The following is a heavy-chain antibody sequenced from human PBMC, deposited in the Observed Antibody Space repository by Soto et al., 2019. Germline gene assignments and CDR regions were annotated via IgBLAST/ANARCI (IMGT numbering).Heavy chain of an antibody. Sequence: SVKVSCKASGGTFSSYAISWVRQAPGQRLEWMGGIIPIFGTANYAQKFQGRVTITADESTSTAYMELSSLRSEDTAVYYCARVMVRGVITGLYGMDVWGQGTTVTVSS. V-gene: IGHV1-69*13. CDR1: GGTFSSYA. D-gene: IGHD3-10*01. J-gene: IGHJ6*02. CDR3: ARVMVRGVITGLYGMDV. CDR2: IIPIFGTA.